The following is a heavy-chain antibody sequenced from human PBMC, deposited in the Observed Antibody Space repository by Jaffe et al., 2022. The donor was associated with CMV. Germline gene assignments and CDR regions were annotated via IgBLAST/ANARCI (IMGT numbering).Heavy chain of an antibody. Sequence: QVQLQESGPGLVKPSGTLSLTCAVSGGSISSSNWWSWVRQPPGKGLEWIGEIYHSGSTNYNPSLKSRVTISVDKSKNQFSLKLSSVTAADTAVYYCARGLSAHYYGSGSPVGFDPWGQGTLVTVSS. CDR2: IYHSGST. CDR1: GGSISSSNW. V-gene: IGHV4-4*02. J-gene: IGHJ5*02. D-gene: IGHD3-10*01. CDR3: ARGLSAHYYGSGSPVGFDP.